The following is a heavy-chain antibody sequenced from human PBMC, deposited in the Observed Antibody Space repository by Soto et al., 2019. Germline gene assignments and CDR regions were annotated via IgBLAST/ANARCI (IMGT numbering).Heavy chain of an antibody. CDR2: ISYDGSNK. CDR3: AVSGYGGNSVLDY. Sequence: ESGGGVVQPGRSLRLSCAASGFTFSSYGMHWVRQAPGKGLEWVAVISYDGSNKYYADSVKGRFTISRDNSKNTLYLQMNSLRAEDTAVYYCAVSGYGGNSVLDYWGQGTLVTVSS. J-gene: IGHJ4*02. V-gene: IGHV3-30*03. CDR1: GFTFSSYG. D-gene: IGHD6-25*01.